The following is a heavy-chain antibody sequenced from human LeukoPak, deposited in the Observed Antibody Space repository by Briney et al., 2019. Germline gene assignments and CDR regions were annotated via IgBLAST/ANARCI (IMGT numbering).Heavy chain of an antibody. CDR3: ARARDTGFLFDY. Sequence: GGSLRPSCAASGFTFSSYEMNWVRQAPGRGLEWVSYISSSGSTTYYADSVKGRFTISRDNAKNSLYLQMNSLRAEDTAVYYCARARDTGFLFDYWGQGTLVTVSS. V-gene: IGHV3-48*03. J-gene: IGHJ4*02. CDR2: ISSSGSTT. CDR1: GFTFSSYE. D-gene: IGHD2-8*02.